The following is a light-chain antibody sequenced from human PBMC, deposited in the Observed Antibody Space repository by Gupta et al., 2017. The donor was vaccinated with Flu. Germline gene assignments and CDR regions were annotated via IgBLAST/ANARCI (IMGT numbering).Light chain of an antibody. CDR1: RSLVYNNGNTY. Sequence: VTLGQPASISCRSSRSLVYNNGNTYLNWFQQRPGQSPRRLIYKGSNRDSGVPDRFSGSGSHTEFTLNIIRVEADDVGVYYCRQGKSWPYAFGQGTKLEI. V-gene: IGKV2-30*01. CDR2: KGS. J-gene: IGKJ2*01. CDR3: RQGKSWPYA.